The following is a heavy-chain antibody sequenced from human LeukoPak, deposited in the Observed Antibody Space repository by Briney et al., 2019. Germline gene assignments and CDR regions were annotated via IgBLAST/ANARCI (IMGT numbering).Heavy chain of an antibody. CDR3: ASLLAAPYYINF. CDR2: IYPRDSDT. CDR1: GYKFTTYW. Sequence: GESLKISCKGSGYKFTTYWIAWMRQMPGQGLEWLGIIYPRDSDTRYSPSFEGQVSISVDTSIDTAYLQWSSVKASDTAMYYCASLLAAPYYINFWGQGTLVTVSS. D-gene: IGHD6-25*01. J-gene: IGHJ4*02. V-gene: IGHV5-51*01.